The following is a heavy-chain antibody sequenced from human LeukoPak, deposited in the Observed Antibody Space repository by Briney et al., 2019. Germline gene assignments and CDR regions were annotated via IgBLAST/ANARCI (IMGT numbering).Heavy chain of an antibody. Sequence: GGSLRLSCAASGFTFSDYWMRWVRQAPGKGLEWVADIKQDGSEKYYVDSVKGRFTISRENAKNSLYLQMSSLRAEDTAAYYCARVDYYDSSGHSIDYWGQGTLVTVSS. CDR1: GFTFSDYW. CDR2: IKQDGSEK. V-gene: IGHV3-7*01. CDR3: ARVDYYDSSGHSIDY. J-gene: IGHJ4*02. D-gene: IGHD3-22*01.